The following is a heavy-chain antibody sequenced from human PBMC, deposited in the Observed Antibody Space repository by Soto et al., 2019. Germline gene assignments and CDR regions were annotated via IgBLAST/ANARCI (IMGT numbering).Heavy chain of an antibody. Sequence: QVQLQESGPGLVRPSGTVSLTCAVSGGSISNGDWWSWVRQPPGKGLEWIGEIHHSGSTNYNLSLKSRVTMSVVPSKNLFSLTLNSVTAADTAFYYCARDQGSHPGDWGQGTLVSVSS. J-gene: IGHJ4*02. V-gene: IGHV4-4*02. CDR2: IHHSGST. CDR3: ARDQGSHPGD. CDR1: GGSISNGDW. D-gene: IGHD6-13*01.